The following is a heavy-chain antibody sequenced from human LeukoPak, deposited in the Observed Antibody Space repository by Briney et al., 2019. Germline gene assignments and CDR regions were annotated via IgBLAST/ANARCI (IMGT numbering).Heavy chain of an antibody. CDR2: IYYSGST. CDR3: ARGRGNWGDAFDI. V-gene: IGHV4-31*03. Sequence: SSETLSLTCTVSGGAISSGTYYWSWIRQHPGKGPEWIGNIYYSGSTNYNPSLKSRVIISVDTSKNQFSLKLSSVTAADTAVYYCARGRGNWGDAFDIWGQGTMVTVSS. D-gene: IGHD7-27*01. J-gene: IGHJ3*02. CDR1: GGAISSGTYY.